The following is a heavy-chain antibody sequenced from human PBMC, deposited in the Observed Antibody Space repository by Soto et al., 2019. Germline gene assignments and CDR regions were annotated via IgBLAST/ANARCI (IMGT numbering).Heavy chain of an antibody. D-gene: IGHD1-26*01. CDR2: IYWDDTK. CDR1: VFSLPTDRVG. J-gene: IGHJ4*02. Sequence: QITLKESGPTLAKPTQTLTLTCTLSVFSLPTDRVGVGWIRQPPGKALEWLAVIYWDDTKTYRPSLKSRLTITKDTSKNQVALTMTDMDPVDTATYYCAHAYGGRSLYWGQGTLVTVSS. CDR3: AHAYGGRSLY. V-gene: IGHV2-5*02.